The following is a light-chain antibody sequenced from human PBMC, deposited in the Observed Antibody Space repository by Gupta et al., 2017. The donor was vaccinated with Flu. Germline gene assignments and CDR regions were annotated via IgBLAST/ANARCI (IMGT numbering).Light chain of an antibody. CDR3: QQDNDYPWT. J-gene: IGKJ1*01. V-gene: IGKV1-5*03. Sequence: DIQMTQSPSTLSASVGDRVTIACRASQSISSWLAWFQQKPGKAPKLLIYKASTLQSGVPSRFSGSGSETEFTLTISSLQPDDFATYYCQQDNDYPWTFGQGTKVEIK. CDR1: QSISSW. CDR2: KAS.